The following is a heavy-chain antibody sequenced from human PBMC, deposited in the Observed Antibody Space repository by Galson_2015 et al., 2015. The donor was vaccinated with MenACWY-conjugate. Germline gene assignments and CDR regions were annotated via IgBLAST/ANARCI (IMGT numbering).Heavy chain of an antibody. D-gene: IGHD6-19*01. V-gene: IGHV3-30*04. CDR3: ARDGPHIAVAGNPRYYMDV. Sequence: SLRLSCAASGFTFSSYAMHWVRQAPGKGLEWVAVISYDGSNKYYADSVKGRFTISRDNSKNTLYLQMNSLRAEDTAVYYCARDGPHIAVAGNPRYYMDVWGKGTTVTVSS. CDR2: ISYDGSNK. CDR1: GFTFSSYA. J-gene: IGHJ6*03.